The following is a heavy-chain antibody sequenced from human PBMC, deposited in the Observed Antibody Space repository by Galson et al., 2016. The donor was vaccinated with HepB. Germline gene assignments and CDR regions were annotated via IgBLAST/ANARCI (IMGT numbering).Heavy chain of an antibody. D-gene: IGHD6-19*01. J-gene: IGHJ3*02. Sequence: SCAASGFIFSTYSMNWVRQAPGKGLEWVSSISSGSAYRYYADSVKGRFTISRDNAKKSLYLQMNSLRAKDTAVYYCARMRYSSGWLDGFDIWGQGTMVTVSS. CDR3: ARMRYSSGWLDGFDI. V-gene: IGHV3-21*01. CDR1: GFIFSTYS. CDR2: ISSGSAYR.